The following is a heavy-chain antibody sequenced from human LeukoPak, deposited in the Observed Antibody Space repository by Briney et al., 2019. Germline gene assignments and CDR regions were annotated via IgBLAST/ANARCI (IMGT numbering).Heavy chain of an antibody. V-gene: IGHV4-61*02. CDR2: IYTSGST. CDR3: ARDRGSRDGYNPFDY. D-gene: IGHD5-24*01. J-gene: IGHJ4*02. CDR1: GGSISSGSYY. Sequence: SQTLSLTCTVSGGSISSGSYYWSWIRQPAGRGLEWIGRIYTSGSTYYNPSLKSRVTISVDRSKNQFSLKLSSVTAADTAVYYCARDRGSRDGYNPFDYWGQGTLVTVSS.